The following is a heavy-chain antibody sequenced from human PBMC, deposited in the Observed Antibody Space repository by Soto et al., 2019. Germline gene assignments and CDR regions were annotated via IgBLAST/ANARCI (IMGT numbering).Heavy chain of an antibody. V-gene: IGHV1-69*02. J-gene: IGHJ4*02. CDR3: ARGRYCSGGSCNDY. Sequence: QVQLVQSGAEVKKPGSSVKVSCKASGGTFSSYTISWVRQAPGQGLEWMGRIIPILGIANYAQKFQGRVTITADKSPSTAYMELSSLRSEDTAVYYCARGRYCSGGSCNDYWGQGTLVTVSS. D-gene: IGHD2-15*01. CDR2: IIPILGIA. CDR1: GGTFSSYT.